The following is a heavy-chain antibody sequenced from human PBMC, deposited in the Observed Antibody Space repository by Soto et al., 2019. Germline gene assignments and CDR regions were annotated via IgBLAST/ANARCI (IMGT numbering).Heavy chain of an antibody. V-gene: IGHV3-30-3*01. CDR2: ISYDGSNK. CDR3: ARDQGSSGHYGMDV. CDR1: GFTFSSYA. Sequence: QVQLVESGGGVVQPGRSLRLSCAASGFTFSSYAMHWVRQAPGKGLEWVAVISYDGSNKYYADSVKGRFTISRDNSKNPLYLQMNSLRAEDTAVYYCARDQGSSGHYGMDVWGQGTTVTVSS. D-gene: IGHD6-19*01. J-gene: IGHJ6*02.